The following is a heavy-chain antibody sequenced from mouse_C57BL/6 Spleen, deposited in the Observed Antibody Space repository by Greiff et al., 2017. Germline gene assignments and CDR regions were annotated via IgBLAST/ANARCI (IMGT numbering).Heavy chain of an antibody. CDR2: ISSGGSYT. D-gene: IGHD2-2*01. V-gene: IGHV5-6*02. Sequence: DVKLVESGGDLVKPGGSLKLSCAASGFTFSSYAMSWVRRTPDKRLEGVATISSGGSYTYYPDSVRGRFPISRDNAKDTLYLQMSSLKSEDTAMYYCARHEGGGYDGGSMDYWGQGTSVTVSS. J-gene: IGHJ4*01. CDR3: ARHEGGGYDGGSMDY. CDR1: GFTFSSYA.